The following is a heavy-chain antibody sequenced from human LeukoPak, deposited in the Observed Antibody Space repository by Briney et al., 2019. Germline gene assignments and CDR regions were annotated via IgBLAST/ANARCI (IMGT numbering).Heavy chain of an antibody. Sequence: GGSLRLSCAASGLTFSSYGMHWVRQAPGKGLEWVAVIWYDGSNKYYAHSVKGRFNISRDNSKNTVYLQMNSLRAEDTAVYYCARDLTDYGDYDVAFDYWGQGTVVTVSS. V-gene: IGHV3-33*01. CDR3: ARDLTDYGDYDVAFDY. CDR1: GLTFSSYG. CDR2: IWYDGSNK. D-gene: IGHD4-17*01. J-gene: IGHJ4*02.